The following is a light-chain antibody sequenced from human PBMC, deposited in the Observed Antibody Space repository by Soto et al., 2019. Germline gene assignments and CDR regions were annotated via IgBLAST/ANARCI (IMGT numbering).Light chain of an antibody. CDR3: SSYTRSSTQA. CDR1: ISDVGGYDY. J-gene: IGLJ1*01. Sequence: QSVRTQPASVSGSPGQSITISCTGTISDVGGYDYVSWYQQHPGKAPKLMIYEVGNRPSGVSNRFSGSKSGNTASLTISGLQAEDEADYYCSSYTRSSTQAFGTGTKVTV. CDR2: EVG. V-gene: IGLV2-14*01.